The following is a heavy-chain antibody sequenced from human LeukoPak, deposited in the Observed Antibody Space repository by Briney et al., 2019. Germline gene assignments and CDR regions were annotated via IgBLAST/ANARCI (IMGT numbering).Heavy chain of an antibody. J-gene: IGHJ6*02. D-gene: IGHD3-10*01. CDR2: VNPYNGNT. CDR1: GYTFSNYG. Sequence: ASVKVSCKASGYTFSNYGIDWVQQAPGQGLEWMGWVNPYNGNTDYAQRVQGRVTMTTDTSTSTAYMELRSLRSDDTAVFYCARGLLLRFGNYALDVWGQGTAVTVSS. CDR3: ARGLLLRFGNYALDV. V-gene: IGHV1-18*01.